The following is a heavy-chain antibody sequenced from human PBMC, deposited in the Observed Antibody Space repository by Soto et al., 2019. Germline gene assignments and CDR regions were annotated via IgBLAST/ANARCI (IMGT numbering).Heavy chain of an antibody. V-gene: IGHV1-46*03. CDR3: ARDRVVVVVSSRTMGY. Sequence: ASVKVSCKASGYTFTSYYMHWVRQAPGQGLEWMGIINPSGGSTSYAQKFRGRVTMTRDTSTSTVYMELSSLRSEDTAVYYCARDRVVVVVSSRTMGYWGQGTLVTVSS. J-gene: IGHJ4*02. CDR2: INPSGGST. D-gene: IGHD2-15*01. CDR1: GYTFTSYY.